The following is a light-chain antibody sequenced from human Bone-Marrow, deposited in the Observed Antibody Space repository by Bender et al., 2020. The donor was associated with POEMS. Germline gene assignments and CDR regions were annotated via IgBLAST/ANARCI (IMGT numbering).Light chain of an antibody. CDR2: DDS. CDR1: NIGDKT. V-gene: IGLV3-21*03. J-gene: IGLJ2*01. Sequence: SYVLTQPLSVSVAPGKTARITCGGNNIGDKTVHWYQQKPGQAPVVVVYDDSDRPSGIPERFSGSNSGNTAALTISRVEAGDEADYYCQVWDSSTDHLFGGGTKLTVL. CDR3: QVWDSSTDHL.